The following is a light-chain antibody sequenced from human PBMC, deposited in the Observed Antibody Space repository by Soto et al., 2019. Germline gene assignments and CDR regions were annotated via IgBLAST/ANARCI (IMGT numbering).Light chain of an antibody. CDR2: DVS. V-gene: IGLV2-14*01. Sequence: QSALTQPASVSGSPGQPITISCTGTSSDVGGYNYVSWNQQHPGKAPKVMIYDVSNRPSGVSNRFSGSKSGNTASLTISGLQAEDEADYYCNSYTTSSTYVFGTGTKLTVL. CDR3: NSYTTSSTYV. J-gene: IGLJ1*01. CDR1: SSDVGGYNY.